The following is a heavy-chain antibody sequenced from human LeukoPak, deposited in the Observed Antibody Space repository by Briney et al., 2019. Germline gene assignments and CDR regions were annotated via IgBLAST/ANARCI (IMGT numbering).Heavy chain of an antibody. D-gene: IGHD3-3*01. V-gene: IGHV3-11*01. CDR2: ISSSGSTI. CDR1: GFTFSDYY. J-gene: IGHJ6*02. CDR3: ARDFADFWSQEHYYSMDV. Sequence: PGGSLRLSCAASGFTFSDYYMSWIRQAPGKGLEWVSYISSSGSTIYYADSVKGRFTISRDNAKNSLYLQMNSLRAEDTAVYYCARDFADFWSQEHYYSMDVWGQGTTVTVSS.